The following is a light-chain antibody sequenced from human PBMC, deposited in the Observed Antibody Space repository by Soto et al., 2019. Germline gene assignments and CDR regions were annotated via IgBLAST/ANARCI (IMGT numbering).Light chain of an antibody. CDR1: SSNIGSYY. V-gene: IGLV1-47*01. CDR2: RNN. CDR3: AAWDDSLSGLVV. J-gene: IGLJ2*01. Sequence: QSVLTQPPSASATPGQRVTISCSGRSSNIGSYYVYWYQHLPGTAPKLLIYRNNQRPSGVPDRFSGSKSGTSASLAISGLRSEDEADYYCAAWDDSLSGLVVFGGGTQLTVL.